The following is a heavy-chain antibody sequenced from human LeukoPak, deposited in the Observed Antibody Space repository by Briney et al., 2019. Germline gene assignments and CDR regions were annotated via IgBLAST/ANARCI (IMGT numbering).Heavy chain of an antibody. CDR1: GFTFSSYA. Sequence: GGSLRLSCAASGFTFSSYAMSWVRQAPGKGLEWVSDITDSGHSTYYGDSVKGRFTISRDNSKNTLYLQMNSLRAEDTAVYYCAKAKGATYYFDYWGHGTLVTASS. CDR2: ITDSGHST. CDR3: AKAKGATYYFDY. J-gene: IGHJ4*01. V-gene: IGHV3-23*01.